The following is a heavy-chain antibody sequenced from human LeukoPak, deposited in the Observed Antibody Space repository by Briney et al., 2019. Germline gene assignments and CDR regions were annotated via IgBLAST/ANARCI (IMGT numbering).Heavy chain of an antibody. CDR1: GGSISSYY. Sequence: PSETLSLTCTVSGGSISSYYWSWIRQPPGKGLEWIGYIYYSGSTSYNPSLKSRVTISVDTSKNQFSLKLSSVTAADTAVYYCARHYYDILTGYPNAYNWFDPWGQGTLVTVSS. D-gene: IGHD3-9*01. J-gene: IGHJ5*02. V-gene: IGHV4-59*01. CDR2: IYYSGST. CDR3: ARHYYDILTGYPNAYNWFDP.